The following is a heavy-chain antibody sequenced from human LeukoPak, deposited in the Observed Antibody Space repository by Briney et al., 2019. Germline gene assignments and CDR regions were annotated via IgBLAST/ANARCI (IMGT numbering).Heavy chain of an antibody. CDR1: GFTFSSYA. CDR3: ARRFPYSSSWDFDY. V-gene: IGHV3-23*01. Sequence: GGSLRLSCAASGFTFSSYAMSWVRQAPGKGLEWVSGISGSGGSTYYADSVKGRFTISRDNSKNTLYLQMNSLRVEDTAVYYCARRFPYSSSWDFDYWGQGTLVTVSS. CDR2: ISGSGGST. J-gene: IGHJ4*02. D-gene: IGHD6-13*01.